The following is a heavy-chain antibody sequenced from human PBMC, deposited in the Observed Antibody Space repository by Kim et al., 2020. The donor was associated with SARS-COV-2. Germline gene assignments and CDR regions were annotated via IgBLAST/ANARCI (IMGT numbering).Heavy chain of an antibody. CDR3: GAGIAVAGYDY. Sequence: GGSLRLSCAASGFTFSSYGMHWVRQAPGKGLEWVAVIWYYGSNKYYADSVKGRFTISRDNSKNTLYLQMNSLRAEDTAVYYCGAGIAVAGYDYWGQGTLVTVSS. CDR1: GFTFSSYG. V-gene: IGHV3-33*01. J-gene: IGHJ4*02. CDR2: IWYYGSNK. D-gene: IGHD6-19*01.